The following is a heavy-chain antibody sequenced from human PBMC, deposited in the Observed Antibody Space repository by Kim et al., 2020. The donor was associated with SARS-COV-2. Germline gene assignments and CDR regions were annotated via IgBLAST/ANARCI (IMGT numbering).Heavy chain of an antibody. Sequence: GGSLRLSCAASGFTFSSYAMSWVRQAPGKGLEWVSAISGSGGSTYYADSVKGRFTISRDNSKNTLYLQMNSLRAEDTAVYYCAKDGCSSTSCPLRYSYFDYWGQGTLVTVSS. CDR3: AKDGCSSTSCPLRYSYFDY. CDR1: GFTFSSYA. J-gene: IGHJ4*02. V-gene: IGHV3-23*01. D-gene: IGHD2-2*01. CDR2: ISGSGGST.